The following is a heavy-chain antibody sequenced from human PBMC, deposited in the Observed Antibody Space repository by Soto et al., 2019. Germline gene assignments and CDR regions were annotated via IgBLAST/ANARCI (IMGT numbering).Heavy chain of an antibody. Sequence: PGGSLRLSCAASGFTVSSNYMSWVRQAPGKGLEWVSVIYSGGSTYYADSVKGRFTISRDNSKNTLYLQMNSLRAEDTAVYYCAREWELGWLDPWGQGTLVTVSS. J-gene: IGHJ5*02. CDR2: IYSGGST. CDR3: AREWELGWLDP. CDR1: GFTVSSNY. D-gene: IGHD1-26*01. V-gene: IGHV3-53*01.